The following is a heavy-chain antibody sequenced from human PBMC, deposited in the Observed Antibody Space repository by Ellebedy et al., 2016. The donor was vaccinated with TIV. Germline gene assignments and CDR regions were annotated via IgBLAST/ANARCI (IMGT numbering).Heavy chain of an antibody. V-gene: IGHV3-30*18. Sequence: GGSLRLXCAASGISFSTSGMHWVRQAPGKGLEWVAVISYDGSNKYYADSVRGRFTISRDNSKNTLYLQMNSLRAEDTAVYYCAKDWGGEYCTSTNCYLEYFFDYWGQGTLVTVSS. CDR1: GISFSTSG. CDR3: AKDWGGEYCTSTNCYLEYFFDY. D-gene: IGHD2-2*01. J-gene: IGHJ4*02. CDR2: ISYDGSNK.